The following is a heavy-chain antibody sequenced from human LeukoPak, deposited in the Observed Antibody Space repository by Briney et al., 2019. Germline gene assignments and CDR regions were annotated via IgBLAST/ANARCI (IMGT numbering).Heavy chain of an antibody. CDR1: GYSFTSYG. V-gene: IGHV5-51*01. J-gene: IGHJ4*02. CDR2: IYPGDSDT. Sequence: GESLKISCKGSGYSFTSYGIGWVRQMPGKGLECLGIIYPGDSDTRYSPSFQGQVTISADKSISTAYLQWSSLKASDTAMYYCARQARYCSAGSCYSSDYWGQGTLVTVSS. D-gene: IGHD2-15*01. CDR3: ARQARYCSAGSCYSSDY.